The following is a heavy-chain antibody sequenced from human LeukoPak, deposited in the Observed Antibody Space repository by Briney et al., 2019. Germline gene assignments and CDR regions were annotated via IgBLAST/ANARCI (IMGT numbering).Heavy chain of an antibody. V-gene: IGHV3-23*01. J-gene: IGHJ4*02. CDR2: ISGGGGDT. CDR1: GFTFSGYG. D-gene: IGHD1-26*01. CDR3: AKDGVYSGSYYEDY. Sequence: GGSLRLSCVASGFTFSGYGMHWVRQAPGKGLEWVSAISGGGGDTSYADSVKGRFTISRDNSKNTVYLQMNSLRAEDTAVYYCAKDGVYSGSYYEDYWGQGTLVTVSS.